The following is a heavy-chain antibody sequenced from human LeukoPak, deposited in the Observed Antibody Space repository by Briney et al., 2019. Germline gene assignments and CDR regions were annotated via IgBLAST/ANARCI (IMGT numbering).Heavy chain of an antibody. J-gene: IGHJ3*02. CDR1: GFTFDDYA. Sequence: PGGSLRLSCAASGFTFDDYAMHWVRQAPGKGLEWVSSIGSSSSSIYYADSVKGRFTISRDNAKNSLYLQMNSLRAEDTAVYYCAREANEAFDIWGQGTMVTVSS. CDR2: IGSSSSSI. D-gene: IGHD4/OR15-4a*01. CDR3: AREANEAFDI. V-gene: IGHV3-21*01.